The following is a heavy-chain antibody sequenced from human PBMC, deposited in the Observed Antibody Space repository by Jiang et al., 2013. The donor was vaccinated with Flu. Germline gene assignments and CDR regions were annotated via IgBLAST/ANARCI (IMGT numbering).Heavy chain of an antibody. CDR3: ARVGGGDSSFFDY. CDR1: GGSISSGDYY. V-gene: IGHV4-30-4*01. CDR2: IYYSGST. Sequence: GSGLVKPSQTLSLTCTVPGGSISSGDYYWSWIRQPPGKGLEWIGYIYYSGSTYYNPSLKSRVTISVDTSKNQFSLKLSSVTAADTAVYYCARVGGGDSSFFDYWGQGTLVTVSS. D-gene: IGHD2-21*02. J-gene: IGHJ4*02.